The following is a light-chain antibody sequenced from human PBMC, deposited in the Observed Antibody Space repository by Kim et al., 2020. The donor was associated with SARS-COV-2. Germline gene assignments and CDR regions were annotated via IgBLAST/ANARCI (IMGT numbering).Light chain of an antibody. V-gene: IGLV2-14*01. J-gene: IGLJ2*01. CDR3: SSYSSSDIVL. CDR1: SSDVGGYNY. Sequence: GESITISGTGTSSDVGGYNYVSWVQQHPGKAPKVIIYEVPKRPSGGSNRFSGAKSGNTASLTISGLQTDDEADYYCSSYSSSDIVLFGGGTQLTVL. CDR2: EVP.